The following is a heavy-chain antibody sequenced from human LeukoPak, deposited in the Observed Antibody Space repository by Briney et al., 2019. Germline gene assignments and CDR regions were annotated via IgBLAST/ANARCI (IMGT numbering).Heavy chain of an antibody. J-gene: IGHJ4*02. CDR1: GGSISSFY. CDR3: AREVGYCSSTSCYNFDY. Sequence: PSETLSLTCTVSGGSISSFYWSWIRQPPGKGLERIGYIYYSGSTYYNPSLKSRVTISVDTSKNQFSLKLSSVTAADTAVYYCAREVGYCSSTSCYNFDYWGQGTLVTVSS. CDR2: IYYSGST. D-gene: IGHD2-2*02. V-gene: IGHV4-30-4*08.